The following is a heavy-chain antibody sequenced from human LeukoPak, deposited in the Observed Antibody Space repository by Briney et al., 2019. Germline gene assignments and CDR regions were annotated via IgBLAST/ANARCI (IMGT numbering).Heavy chain of an antibody. CDR2: IIPIFGTA. CDR1: GGTFSSYA. Sequence: SVKVSCKASGGTFSSYAISWVRQAPGQGLEWMGRIIPIFGTANYAQKFQGRVTITTDESTSTAYMELSSLRSEDTAVYYCARGDVLRFLEWSPYSGDYYYMDVWGKGTTVTVSS. CDR3: ARGDVLRFLEWSPYSGDYYYMDV. J-gene: IGHJ6*03. D-gene: IGHD3-3*01. V-gene: IGHV1-69*05.